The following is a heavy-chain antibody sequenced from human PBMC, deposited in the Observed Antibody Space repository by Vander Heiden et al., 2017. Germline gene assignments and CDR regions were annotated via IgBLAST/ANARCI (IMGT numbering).Heavy chain of an antibody. CDR1: GYTFTSYA. D-gene: IGHD6-13*01. CDR2: INAGNGNT. Sequence: QVQLVQSGAEVKKPGASVKVSCKASGYTFTSYAMHWVRQAPGQRLEWMGWINAGNGNTKYSQKFQGRVTITRDTSASTAYMELSSLRSEDTAVYYCARNPRSPPGYGPFDPWGQGTLVTVSS. V-gene: IGHV1-3*01. CDR3: ARNPRSPPGYGPFDP. J-gene: IGHJ5*02.